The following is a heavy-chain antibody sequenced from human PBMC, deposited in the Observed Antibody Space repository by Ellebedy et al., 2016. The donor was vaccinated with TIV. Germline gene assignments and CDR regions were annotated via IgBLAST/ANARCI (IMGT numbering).Heavy chain of an antibody. V-gene: IGHV1-69*10. CDR3: ARALYGGNSGAPFDS. Sequence: AASVKVSCKASGGTFSNYAISWVRQAPGQGLEWMGVIIPLLGIPNYAQKFQGRVTITADKSTSTVYMELSSLRSEDTAVYYCARALYGGNSGAPFDSWGQGTLVTVSS. D-gene: IGHD4-23*01. CDR1: GGTFSNYA. CDR2: IIPLLGIP. J-gene: IGHJ5*01.